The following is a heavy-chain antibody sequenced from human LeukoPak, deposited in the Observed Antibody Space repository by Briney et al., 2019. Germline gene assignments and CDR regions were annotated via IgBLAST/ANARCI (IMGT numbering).Heavy chain of an antibody. V-gene: IGHV4-61*01. J-gene: IGHJ4*02. CDR3: ARGSGSHFDY. Sequence: SETLSLTCSVSGGSITSYTSYYWSWIRQPPGKGLEWIGYIFYSGSTNYNPSLQSRVPISVDTSKNQFSLKLSSVTAADTAVYYCARGSGSHFDYWGQGTLVTVS. CDR1: GGSITSYTSYY. CDR2: IFYSGST. D-gene: IGHD3-10*01.